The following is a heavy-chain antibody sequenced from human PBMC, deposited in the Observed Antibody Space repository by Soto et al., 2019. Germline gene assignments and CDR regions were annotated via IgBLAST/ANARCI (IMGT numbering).Heavy chain of an antibody. J-gene: IGHJ5*02. CDR2: ISYDGSNK. CDR3: AKDLGDCSSTSCQTNWFDP. CDR1: GFTFSSYG. V-gene: IGHV3-30*18. D-gene: IGHD2-2*01. Sequence: PGGSLRLSCAASGFTFSSYGMHWVRQAPGKGLEWVAVISYDGSNKYYADSVKGRFTISRDNSKNTLYLQMNSLRAEDTAVYYCAKDLGDCSSTSCQTNWFDPWGQGTLVTVSS.